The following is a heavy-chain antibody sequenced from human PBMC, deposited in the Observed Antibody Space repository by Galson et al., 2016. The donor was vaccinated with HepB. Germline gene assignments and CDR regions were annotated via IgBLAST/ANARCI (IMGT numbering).Heavy chain of an antibody. CDR1: GDTFSTYV. V-gene: IGHV1-69*13. J-gene: IGHJ4*02. Sequence: SVKVSCKAYGDTFSTYVISWVRQAPGQGLEWVGGIIPIYGTVNYAQRFKGRVTITADESTSTASMELSSLRSEDTAVYYCARGSWLLPFDYWGQGTLVTVSS. D-gene: IGHD3-22*01. CDR3: ARGSWLLPFDY. CDR2: IIPIYGTV.